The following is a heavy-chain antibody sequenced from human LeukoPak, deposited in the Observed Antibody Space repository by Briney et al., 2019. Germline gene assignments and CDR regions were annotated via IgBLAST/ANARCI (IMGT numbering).Heavy chain of an antibody. CDR3: ARDVPPYDYDSSKDY. V-gene: IGHV3-7*01. D-gene: IGHD3-22*01. J-gene: IGHJ4*02. Sequence: GGSLRLSCAASGFTFSGYWMSWVRLAPGKGLEWVANIKQDESEKYYVDSVKGRFTTSRDNAMNSLYLQMNSLRVEDTAVYYCARDVPPYDYDSSKDYWGQGTLVTVSS. CDR1: GFTFSGYW. CDR2: IKQDESEK.